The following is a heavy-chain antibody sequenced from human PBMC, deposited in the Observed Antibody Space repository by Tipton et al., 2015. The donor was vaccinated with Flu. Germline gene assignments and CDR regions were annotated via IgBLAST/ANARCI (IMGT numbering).Heavy chain of an antibody. D-gene: IGHD5-24*01. V-gene: IGHV3-30-3*02. CDR3: AKNRDGYNLDAFDF. CDR1: GFTLSNYA. CDR2: ILSDGTRR. Sequence: SLRLSCTTSGFTLSNYAMHWVRQAPGEGLEWVAIILSDGTRRYNTDSVKGRFFISRDSSTNTLFLQMNSLSADDTAVYYCAKNRDGYNLDAFDFWGQGTVVTVSS. J-gene: IGHJ3*01.